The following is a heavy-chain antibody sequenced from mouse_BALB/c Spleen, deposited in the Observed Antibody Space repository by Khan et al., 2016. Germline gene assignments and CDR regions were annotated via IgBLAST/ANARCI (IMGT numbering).Heavy chain of an antibody. CDR3: VSYGCGAMDY. CDR1: GFTFNTYA. J-gene: IGHJ4*01. V-gene: IGHV10-1*02. Sequence: EVQLVESGGGLVQPKGSLKLSCAASGFTFNTYAMNWVRQAPGKGLEWVARISSKSNNYATYYADSVKDRFTISSYDSQRMFYLQMNNLKTEDIAMYYCVSYGCGAMDYWGIGTLVTVSA. D-gene: IGHD1-1*02. CDR2: ISSKSNNYAT.